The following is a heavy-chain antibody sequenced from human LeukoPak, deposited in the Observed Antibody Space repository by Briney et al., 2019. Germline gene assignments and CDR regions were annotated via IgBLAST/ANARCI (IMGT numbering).Heavy chain of an antibody. Sequence: SETLSLTCTVSGGSITSYYWSWIRQPPGKGLEWIGYIYYTGTTNYHPSLKSRVTISVDTSKNQISLKLRSVTAADTAVYYCARAPAGQPYYYMDVWGKGATVTVSS. V-gene: IGHV4-59*01. J-gene: IGHJ6*03. CDR2: IYYTGTT. CDR3: ARAPAGQPYYYMDV. D-gene: IGHD2-2*01. CDR1: GGSITSYY.